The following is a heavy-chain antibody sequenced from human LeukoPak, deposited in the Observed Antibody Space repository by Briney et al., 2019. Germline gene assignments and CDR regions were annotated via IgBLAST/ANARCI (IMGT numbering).Heavy chain of an antibody. V-gene: IGHV1-18*01. Sequence: ASVKVSCKASGGTFNNYAINWLRQAPGQGLEWMGWISAYNGNTNYAQKLQGRVTMTTDTSTSTAYMELRSLRSDDTAVYYCARSGNYYDGNFDYWGQGALVTVSS. CDR2: ISAYNGNT. CDR1: GGTFNNYA. CDR3: ARSGNYYDGNFDY. D-gene: IGHD3-22*01. J-gene: IGHJ4*02.